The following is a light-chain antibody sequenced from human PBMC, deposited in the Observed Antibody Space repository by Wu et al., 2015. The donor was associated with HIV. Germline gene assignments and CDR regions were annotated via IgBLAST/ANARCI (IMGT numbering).Light chain of an antibody. CDR2: KAS. J-gene: IGKJ2*01. V-gene: IGKV1-5*03. CDR3: QQYNSNSPT. Sequence: DIQMTQSPSTLSASVGDRVTITCRASQSISSWLAWYQQKPGKAPKLLIYKASSLESGVPPRFSGSGSGTEFTLTISSLQPDDFATYYCQQYNSNSPTFGQGTKLEIK. CDR1: QSISSW.